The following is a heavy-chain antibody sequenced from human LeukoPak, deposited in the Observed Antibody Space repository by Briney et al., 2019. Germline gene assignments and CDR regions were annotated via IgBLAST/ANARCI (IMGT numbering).Heavy chain of an antibody. Sequence: GGSLRLSCAASGFTFSAYSINWVRQAPGKGLEWVSYISSSGSTVFYADSVKGRFTISRDNAKNSLYLQMNSLRAEDTAVYYCARLQLGGHDYWGQGTLVTVSS. V-gene: IGHV3-48*04. CDR3: ARLQLGGHDY. D-gene: IGHD5-24*01. CDR1: GFTFSAYS. CDR2: ISSSGSTV. J-gene: IGHJ4*02.